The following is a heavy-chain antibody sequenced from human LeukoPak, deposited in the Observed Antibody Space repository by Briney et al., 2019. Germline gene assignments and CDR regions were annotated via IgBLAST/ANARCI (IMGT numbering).Heavy chain of an antibody. Sequence: WMGWINTNTGNPTYAQGFTGRFVFSLDTSVSTAYLQISSLKAEDTAVYYCARDQAVAGFDYWGQGTLATVSS. V-gene: IGHV7-4-1*02. CDR3: ARDQAVAGFDY. J-gene: IGHJ4*02. CDR2: INTNTGNP. D-gene: IGHD6-19*01.